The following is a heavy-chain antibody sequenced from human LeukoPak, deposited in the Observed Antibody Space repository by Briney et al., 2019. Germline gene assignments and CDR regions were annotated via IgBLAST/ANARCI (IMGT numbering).Heavy chain of an antibody. J-gene: IGHJ5*02. Sequence: SETLSLTCTVSGYSISSGYYWGWIRQPPGKGLEWIGSGYHIGSTYFNPSLRSRVTILIDIFKNQFSLKMSSVTAADTAIYYCARVGDYGDYVNWFAPWGPGTLVTVSS. CDR1: GYSISSGYY. V-gene: IGHV4-38-2*02. CDR3: ARVGDYGDYVNWFAP. CDR2: GYHIGST. D-gene: IGHD4-17*01.